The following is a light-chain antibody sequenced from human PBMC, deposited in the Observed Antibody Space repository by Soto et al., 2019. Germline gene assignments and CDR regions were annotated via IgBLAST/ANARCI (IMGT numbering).Light chain of an antibody. V-gene: IGKV3-11*01. J-gene: IGKJ3*01. CDR2: DAS. CDR1: QNIGNF. CDR3: QQRTTWPPLFA. Sequence: EIVLTQSPSNMSLSPGERATLSCRASQNIGNFLAWYQHKPGQAPRLLIYDASKRATGIPARFSGSGSGTDLTLTISCLEPADFAVYYCQQRTTWPPLFAFGPGTRVDIK.